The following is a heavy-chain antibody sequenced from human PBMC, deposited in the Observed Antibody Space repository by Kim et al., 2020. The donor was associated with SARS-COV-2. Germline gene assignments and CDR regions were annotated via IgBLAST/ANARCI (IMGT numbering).Heavy chain of an antibody. V-gene: IGHV3-74*01. CDR3: ARGGQYNYVPLEY. Sequence: GGSLRLSCAASGFTFSSYWMHWVRQAPGKGLVWVSHTNSAGSDTNYADSVKGRFTISRDNAKNTLYLQMNSLGADDTAVYYCARGGQYNYVPLEYWGQGT. CDR1: GFTFSSYW. J-gene: IGHJ4*02. CDR2: TNSAGSDT. D-gene: IGHD3-10*02.